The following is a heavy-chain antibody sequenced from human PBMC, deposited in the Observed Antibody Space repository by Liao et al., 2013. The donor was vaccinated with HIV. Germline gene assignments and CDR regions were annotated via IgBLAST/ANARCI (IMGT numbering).Heavy chain of an antibody. V-gene: IGHV4-30-2*01. J-gene: IGHJ4*01. Sequence: QLQLQESGSGLVEPSQTLSLTCSVSGASLSYGGYSWSWIRQTPGKGLEWIGYFYHSGATFYNPSLVSRASISVDRSRNHFSLRLTSVTVADTAVYFCANSGNYGGNFVYWGPEPRSPSPQ. CDR3: ANSGNYGGNFVY. D-gene: IGHD4-23*01. CDR1: GASLSYGGYS. CDR2: FYHSGAT.